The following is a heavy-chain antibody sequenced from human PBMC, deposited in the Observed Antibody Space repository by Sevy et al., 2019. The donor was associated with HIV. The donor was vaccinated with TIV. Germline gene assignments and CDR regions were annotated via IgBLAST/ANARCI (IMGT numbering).Heavy chain of an antibody. D-gene: IGHD3-22*01. V-gene: IGHV3-13*01. CDR3: ARATYYYDSSGYSRYYFDY. J-gene: IGHJ4*02. Sequence: GGSLRLSCAASGFTFSSYDMHWVRQATGKGLEWVSAIGTAGDTYYPGSVKGRFTISRENAKNSLYFQMNSLGAGDKAVYYCARATYYYDSSGYSRYYFDYWGQGTLVTVSS. CDR1: GFTFSSYD. CDR2: IGTAGDT.